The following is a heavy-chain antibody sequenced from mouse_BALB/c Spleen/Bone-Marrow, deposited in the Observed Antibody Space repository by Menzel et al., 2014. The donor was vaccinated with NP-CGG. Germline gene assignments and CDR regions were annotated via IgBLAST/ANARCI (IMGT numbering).Heavy chain of an antibody. J-gene: IGHJ2*01. V-gene: IGHV1-80*01. CDR1: GYAFSVYW. CDR3: ARGGISVDY. Sequence: LVESGAELVRPGSSVKISCKASGYAFSVYWMNWVKQRPGQGLEWIGQIYPGDGDTNYNGKFKGRATLTADKSSNTANMQLSSLTSEDSAVYFCARGGISVDYWGQGTTLTVSS. CDR2: IYPGDGDT.